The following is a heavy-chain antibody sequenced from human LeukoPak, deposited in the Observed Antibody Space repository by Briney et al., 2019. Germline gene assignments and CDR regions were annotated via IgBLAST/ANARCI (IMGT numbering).Heavy chain of an antibody. D-gene: IGHD3-10*01. CDR3: ARPSMVRGVISWFDP. V-gene: IGHV5-51*01. CDR1: GYSFTNYW. CDR2: IYPGDSDT. Sequence: GESLKISCKGSGYSFTNYWIGWVRQMPGKGLEWMGIIYPGDSDTRYSPSFQGQVTISADKSISTAYLQWSSLKASDTAMYYCARPSMVRGVISWFDPWGQGTLVTVSS. J-gene: IGHJ5*02.